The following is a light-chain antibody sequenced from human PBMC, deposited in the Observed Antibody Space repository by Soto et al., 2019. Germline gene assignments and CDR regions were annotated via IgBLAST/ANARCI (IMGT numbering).Light chain of an antibody. CDR1: QSVSSY. V-gene: IGKV3-11*01. J-gene: IGKJ4*02. CDR2: DAS. Sequence: EVVLTQSPATLSVSPGESVTLSCRASQSVSSYVAWYQHKPGQAPRPLIYDASSRAAGIPARFSGSGSGTDFTLTISSLDPEDFAVYYCQQHSNWPLTFGGGTKVEIK. CDR3: QQHSNWPLT.